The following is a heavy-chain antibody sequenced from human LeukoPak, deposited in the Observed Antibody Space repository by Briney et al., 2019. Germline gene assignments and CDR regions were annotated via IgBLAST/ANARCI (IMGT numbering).Heavy chain of an antibody. CDR1: GYTFTGYY. D-gene: IGHD5/OR15-5a*01. Sequence: ASVKVSCKASGYTFTGYYMHRVRQAPGQGLEWMGWINPNSGGTNYAQKFQGRVTMTRDTSISTAYMELSRLRSDDTAVYYCARSLLLEYNWFDPWGQGTLVTVSS. V-gene: IGHV1-2*02. J-gene: IGHJ5*02. CDR2: INPNSGGT. CDR3: ARSLLLEYNWFDP.